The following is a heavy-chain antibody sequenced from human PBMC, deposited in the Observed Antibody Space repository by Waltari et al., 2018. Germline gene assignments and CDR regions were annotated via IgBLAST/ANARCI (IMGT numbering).Heavy chain of an antibody. CDR2: IYHSGST. D-gene: IGHD3-22*01. CDR1: GYSISSGYY. J-gene: IGHJ3*02. CDR3: AREGDYDSSGYYYGRAFDI. Sequence: QVQLQESGPGLVKPSETLSLTCAVSGYSISSGYYWGWIRQPPGKGLEWIGSIYHSGSTYYNPSLKSRVTISVDTSKNQFSLKLSSVTAADTAVYYCAREGDYDSSGYYYGRAFDIWGQGTMVTVSS. V-gene: IGHV4-38-2*02.